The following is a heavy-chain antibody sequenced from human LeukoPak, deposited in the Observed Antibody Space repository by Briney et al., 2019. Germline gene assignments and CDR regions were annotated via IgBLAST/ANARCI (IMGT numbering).Heavy chain of an antibody. V-gene: IGHV1-69*04. CDR3: AREGVGSEGWFDP. CDR1: GGTFSSYT. D-gene: IGHD1-26*01. Sequence: SVKVSCKASGGTFSSYTISWVRQAPGQGLEWMGRIIPILGIASYAQKFQGRVTITADKSTSIAYMELSSLRSEDTAVYYCAREGVGSEGWFDPWGQGTLVTVSS. CDR2: IIPILGIA. J-gene: IGHJ5*02.